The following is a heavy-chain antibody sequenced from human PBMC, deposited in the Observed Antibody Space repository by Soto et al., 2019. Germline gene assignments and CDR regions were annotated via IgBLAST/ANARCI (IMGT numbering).Heavy chain of an antibody. CDR2: INHSGNT. CDR1: GGSFSTYY. J-gene: IGHJ4*02. Sequence: SETLSHTCTVYGGSFSTYYWRWIRQPPGKGLEWIGEINHSGNTNYNPSLMGRVTMSFDTSKNQFSLKLSSVTAADTAVYYCTGPYPYYFDSWGQGTLVTVSS. CDR3: TGPYPYYFDS. V-gene: IGHV4-34*01.